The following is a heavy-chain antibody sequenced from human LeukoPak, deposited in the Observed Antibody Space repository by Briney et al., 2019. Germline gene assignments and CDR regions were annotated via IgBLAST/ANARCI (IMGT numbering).Heavy chain of an antibody. V-gene: IGHV3-7*01. J-gene: IGHJ6*02. D-gene: IGHD2-21*01. CDR2: IKQDGSEK. CDR1: RFTFSSYW. Sequence: GGSLRLSCVASRFTFSSYWMSWVRQAPGKGLEWVANIKQDGSEKDYVDSVKGRFTISRDNPKNSLYLQMNNLRAEDTAVYYCARYCGGDCYGMDVWGQGTTVTVSS. CDR3: ARYCGGDCYGMDV.